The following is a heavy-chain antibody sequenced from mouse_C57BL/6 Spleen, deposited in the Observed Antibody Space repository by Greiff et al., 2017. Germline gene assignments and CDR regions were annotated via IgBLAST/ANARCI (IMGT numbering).Heavy chain of an antibody. V-gene: IGHV1-82*01. J-gene: IGHJ1*03. CDR2: IYPGDGDT. CDR3: ARPSITTVVARTGYWYFDV. CDR1: GYAFSSSW. Sequence: QVQLQQSGPELVKPGASVKISCKASGYAFSSSWMNWVKQRPGKGLEWIGRIYPGDGDTNYNGKFKGKATLTADKSSSTAYMQLSSLTSEDSAVXFCARPSITTVVARTGYWYFDVWGTGTTVTVSS. D-gene: IGHD1-1*01.